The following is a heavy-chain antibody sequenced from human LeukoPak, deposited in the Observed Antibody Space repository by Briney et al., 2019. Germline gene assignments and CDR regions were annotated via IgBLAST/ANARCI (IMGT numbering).Heavy chain of an antibody. J-gene: IGHJ4*02. CDR3: CGSAWYFDY. Sequence: GRSLRLSCAASGSTFSSYGMHWVRQAPGKGLEWVAFIRYDGSNKYYADSVKGRFTISRDSSKNTLYLQMNSLRAEDTAVYYCCGSAWYFDYWGQGTLVTVSS. CDR1: GSTFSSYG. CDR2: IRYDGSNK. D-gene: IGHD2-21*01. V-gene: IGHV3-30*02.